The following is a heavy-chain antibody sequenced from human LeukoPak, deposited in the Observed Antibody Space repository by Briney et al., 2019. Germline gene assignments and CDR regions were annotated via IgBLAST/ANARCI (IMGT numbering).Heavy chain of an antibody. CDR2: ILCSGDFK. CDR3: AKDRGNREDGYYDY. J-gene: IGHJ4*02. D-gene: IGHD1-26*01. Sequence: GGSLRLSCAASGFTFSSHAMSWVRQAPGRGLGWVLVILCSGDFKYYADSVKGRFPISRDNSKNPLYLQMNILRVDDTAVYFCAKDRGNREDGYYDYWGQGALVTVSS. V-gene: IGHV3-23*01. CDR1: GFTFSSHA.